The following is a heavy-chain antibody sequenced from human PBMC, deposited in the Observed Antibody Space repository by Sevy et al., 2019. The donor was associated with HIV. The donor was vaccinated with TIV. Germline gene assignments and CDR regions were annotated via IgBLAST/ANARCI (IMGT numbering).Heavy chain of an antibody. V-gene: IGHV3-15*07. D-gene: IGHD3-10*01. Sequence: GGSLRLSCGGSGFNISSASMNWVRQAPGRGLEWVGRIKAKIDGETTDYGAPVKGRFIISRDDSRKTVYVQLNSVKSEDTAMYFCTTRPYGSIIDYWGQGTLSPSPQ. CDR3: TTRPYGSIIDY. CDR1: GFNISSAS. CDR2: IKAKIDGETT. J-gene: IGHJ4*02.